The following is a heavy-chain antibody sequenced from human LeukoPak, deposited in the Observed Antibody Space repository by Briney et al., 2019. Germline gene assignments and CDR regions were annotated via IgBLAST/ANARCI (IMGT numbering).Heavy chain of an antibody. J-gene: IGHJ5*02. CDR1: GGTFRSYA. CDR2: IFHILGSA. D-gene: IGHD3-10*01. V-gene: IGHV1-69*13. CDR3: TRENSGSGINPGFAP. Sequence: ASVTVSCKATGGTFRSYAISWVRQAPGQGLEWMGVIFHILGSANYAQKFYGRVNLTADETTSTAYMKRRSLGSEETTVYCSTRENSGSGINPGFAPGAQGTLVTVSS.